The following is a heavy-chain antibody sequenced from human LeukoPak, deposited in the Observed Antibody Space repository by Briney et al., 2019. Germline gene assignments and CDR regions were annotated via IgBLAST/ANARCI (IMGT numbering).Heavy chain of an antibody. D-gene: IGHD2-15*01. CDR3: ARVDKHCSGEICYSGWFDP. Sequence: SETLSLTCTVSGGSISYYYWSWTRQPPGKGLEWIGYIYYTGSTNYNPSLKSRVTISVDTSTNQFSLRLNSVTAADTAVYFCARVDKHCSGEICYSGWFDPWGQGTLVTVSS. V-gene: IGHV4-59*01. CDR2: IYYTGST. J-gene: IGHJ5*02. CDR1: GGSISYYY.